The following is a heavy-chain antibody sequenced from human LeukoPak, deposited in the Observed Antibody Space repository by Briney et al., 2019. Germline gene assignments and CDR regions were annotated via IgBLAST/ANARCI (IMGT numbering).Heavy chain of an antibody. CDR1: RGSISR. D-gene: IGHD6-13*01. J-gene: IGHJ4*02. CDR2: FYASGST. Sequence: PSETLSLTCTVSRGSISRGSWIRQPAGKGLEWIGRFYASGSTDYNPSLKSRVTMSVDTSKNQFSLKLISVTAADTAVYYCAKDGSSWPFFDSWGQGTLVTVSS. V-gene: IGHV4-4*07. CDR3: AKDGSSWPFFDS.